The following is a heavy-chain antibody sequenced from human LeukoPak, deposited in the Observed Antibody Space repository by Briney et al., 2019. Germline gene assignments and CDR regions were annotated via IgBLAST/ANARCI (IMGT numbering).Heavy chain of an antibody. J-gene: IGHJ3*02. CDR1: GDSVSSNSAA. D-gene: IGHD6-13*01. CDR2: TYYRSKWFN. V-gene: IGHV6-1*01. CDR3: ARVNHTSSWYFSI. Sequence: SQALSLTCAISGDSVSSNSAAWNWIRQSPSRGLEWLGRTYYRSKWFNDYAVSVKSRITMNPDTSKNQFSLQLNSVTPEDTAVYYCARVNHTSSWYFSIWGQGTMVTVSS.